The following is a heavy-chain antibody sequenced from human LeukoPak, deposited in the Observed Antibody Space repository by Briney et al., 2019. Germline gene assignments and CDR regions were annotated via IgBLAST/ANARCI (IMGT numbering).Heavy chain of an antibody. J-gene: IGHJ6*02. D-gene: IGHD3-9*01. CDR1: GGSISSSSYY. V-gene: IGHV4-39*07. CDR3: ARAAFPANYILTGVYGMDV. Sequence: PSETLSLTCTVSGGSISSSSYYWGWIRQPPGKGLEWIGSIYYSGSTYYNPSLKSRVTISVDTSKNQFSLKLSSVTAADTAVYYCARAAFPANYILTGVYGMDVWGQGTTVTVSS. CDR2: IYYSGST.